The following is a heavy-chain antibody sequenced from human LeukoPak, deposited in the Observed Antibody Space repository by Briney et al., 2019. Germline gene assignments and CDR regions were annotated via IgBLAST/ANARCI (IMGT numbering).Heavy chain of an antibody. Sequence: GGSLRLSCAASGFTLGIYAMSWVRQAPGKGLEWVSGISGSASTYYADSVKGRFTISRDNSKNTLYLQMSSLRAEDTAVYYCAISGGYWAWAHWGQGTLVTVSS. V-gene: IGHV3-23*01. CDR3: AISGGYWAWAH. CDR1: GFTLGIYA. D-gene: IGHD1-26*01. J-gene: IGHJ4*02. CDR2: ISGSAST.